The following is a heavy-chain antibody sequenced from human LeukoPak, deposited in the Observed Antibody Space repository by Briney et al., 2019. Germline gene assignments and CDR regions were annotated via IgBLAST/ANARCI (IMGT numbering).Heavy chain of an antibody. CDR2: ISSNGRRT. D-gene: IGHD6-19*01. Sequence: PGGSLRLSCAASGFTFSSYSMHWVRQAPGKGLEFVSAISSNGRRTYYANSVKGRFTISRDISKSTLYLQMGSLRAEDMAVYYCARVDYGSGCDSWGQGTLVTVSS. V-gene: IGHV3-64*01. CDR3: ARVDYGSGCDS. J-gene: IGHJ4*02. CDR1: GFTFSSYS.